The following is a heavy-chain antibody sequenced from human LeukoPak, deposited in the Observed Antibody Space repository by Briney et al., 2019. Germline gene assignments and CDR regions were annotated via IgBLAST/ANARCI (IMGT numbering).Heavy chain of an antibody. CDR2: IHYSGDT. CDR1: GGSISSYY. CDR3: ATTDSNGWSDY. J-gene: IGHJ4*02. D-gene: IGHD6-19*01. V-gene: IGHV4-59*01. Sequence: SETLSLTCTVSGGSISSYYWSWMRQPPGKGLEWIGYIHYSGDTNYNPSLKSRVTISVDTSQNQFSLKLSSVTAADTAVYYCATTDSNGWSDYWGQGTLVTVSS.